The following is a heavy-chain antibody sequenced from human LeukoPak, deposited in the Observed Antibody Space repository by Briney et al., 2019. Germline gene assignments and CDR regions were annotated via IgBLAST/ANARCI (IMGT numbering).Heavy chain of an antibody. J-gene: IGHJ6*03. CDR2: IYHSGST. Sequence: PSETLSLTCAVYGGSFNGYYWSWIRQPPGKGLEWIGEIYHSGSTNYNPSLKSRVTISVDKSKNQFSLKLSSVTAADTAVYYCARDRGDDFWSGNYYYYYMDVWGKGTTVTVSS. V-gene: IGHV4-34*01. CDR3: ARDRGDDFWSGNYYYYYMDV. D-gene: IGHD3-3*01. CDR1: GGSFNGYY.